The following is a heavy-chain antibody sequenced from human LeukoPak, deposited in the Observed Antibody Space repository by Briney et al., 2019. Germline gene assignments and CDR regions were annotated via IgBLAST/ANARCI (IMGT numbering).Heavy chain of an antibody. J-gene: IGHJ6*02. Sequence: SVKVSCTASGGTFSSYAISWVRQAPGQGLEWMGGIIPIFGTANYAQKFQGRVTITADESTSTAYMELSSLRSEDTAVYYCASPQLLGYYYYGMDVWGQGTTVTVSS. CDR2: IIPIFGTA. V-gene: IGHV1-69*13. CDR1: GGTFSSYA. D-gene: IGHD1-1*01. CDR3: ASPQLLGYYYYGMDV.